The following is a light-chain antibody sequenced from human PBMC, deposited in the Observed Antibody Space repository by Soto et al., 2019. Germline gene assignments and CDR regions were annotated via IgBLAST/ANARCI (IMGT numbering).Light chain of an antibody. V-gene: IGKV3-15*01. J-gene: IGKJ4*01. CDR3: HQYNNWPPVT. CDR2: DAS. CDR1: QNVRSN. Sequence: EVVMTQSPGTLSASPGERATLSCRASQNVRSNLAWYQQKVGQVPRLLIRDASTRATAVPDRFSGSGSGTEFTLTIRSLQSEDSAVYYCHQYNNWPPVTFGGGTKVEIK.